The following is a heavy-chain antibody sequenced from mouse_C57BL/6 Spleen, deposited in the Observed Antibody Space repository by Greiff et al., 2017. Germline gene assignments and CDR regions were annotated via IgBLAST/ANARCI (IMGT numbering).Heavy chain of an antibody. D-gene: IGHD2-2*01. Sequence: QVQLKQPGAELVKPGASVKLSCKASGYTFTSYWMQWVKQRPGQGLEWIGEIDPSDSYTNYNQKFKGKATLTVDTSSSTAYMQLSSLTSEDSAVYYCARSRGSTMVTYFDYWGQGTTLTVSS. J-gene: IGHJ2*01. CDR1: GYTFTSYW. V-gene: IGHV1-50*01. CDR2: IDPSDSYT. CDR3: ARSRGSTMVTYFDY.